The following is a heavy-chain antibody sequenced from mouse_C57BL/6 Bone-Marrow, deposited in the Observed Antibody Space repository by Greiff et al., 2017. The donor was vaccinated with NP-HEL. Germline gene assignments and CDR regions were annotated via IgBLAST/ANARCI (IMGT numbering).Heavy chain of an antibody. D-gene: IGHD1-1*01. J-gene: IGHJ4*01. CDR1: GFSLSTFGMG. CDR3: ARIWAFTTVVAPYYYAMDY. V-gene: IGHV8-8*01. Sequence: QVTLKVCGPGILQPSQTLSLTCSFSGFSLSTFGMGVGWIRQPSGKGLEWLAHIWWDDDKYYNPALKSRLTISKDTSKNQVFLKIANVDTADTATYYCARIWAFTTVVAPYYYAMDYWGQGTSVTVSS. CDR2: IWWDDDK.